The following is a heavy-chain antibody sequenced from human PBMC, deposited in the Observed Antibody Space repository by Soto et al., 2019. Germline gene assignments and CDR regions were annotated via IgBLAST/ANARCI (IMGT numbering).Heavy chain of an antibody. CDR1: GFTFSSYA. J-gene: IGHJ3*02. V-gene: IGHV3-23*01. CDR2: ISGSGGST. Sequence: GSLRLSCAASGFTFSSYAMSWVRQAPGKGLEWVSAISGSGGSTYYADSVKGRFTISRDNSKNTLYLQMNSLRAEDTAVYYCAKTATGIAVAIDAFDIWGQGTMVTVSS. D-gene: IGHD6-19*01. CDR3: AKTATGIAVAIDAFDI.